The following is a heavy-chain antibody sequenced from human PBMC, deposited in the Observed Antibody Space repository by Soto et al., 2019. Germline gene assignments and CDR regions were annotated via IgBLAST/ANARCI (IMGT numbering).Heavy chain of an antibody. D-gene: IGHD2-8*02. CDR1: GGSISSYY. Sequence: QVQLQESGPGLVKPSETLSLTCTVSGGSISSYYWSWIRQPPGKGLEWIRYIYYSGITDYNPSLKSRVTIAVGTSKSQFSRKLSSVTAAHTAVYYCARGGGVYYVDYWGQGTLVTVSS. J-gene: IGHJ4*02. CDR3: ARGGGVYYVDY. CDR2: IYYSGIT. V-gene: IGHV4-59*01.